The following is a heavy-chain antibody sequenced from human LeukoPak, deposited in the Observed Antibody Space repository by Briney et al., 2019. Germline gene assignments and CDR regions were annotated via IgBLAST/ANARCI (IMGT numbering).Heavy chain of an antibody. V-gene: IGHV3-73*01. Sequence: GGSLRLSCAASGFTFSGSAMHWVRQASGKGLEWVGRIRSKANSYATAYGASVRGRFTISRDDSKNTAYLQMNSLKTEDTAVYYCTRQEWELPGYYYYYMDVWSKGTTVTVSS. CDR3: TRQEWELPGYYYYYMDV. CDR1: GFTFSGSA. D-gene: IGHD1-26*01. J-gene: IGHJ6*03. CDR2: IRSKANSYAT.